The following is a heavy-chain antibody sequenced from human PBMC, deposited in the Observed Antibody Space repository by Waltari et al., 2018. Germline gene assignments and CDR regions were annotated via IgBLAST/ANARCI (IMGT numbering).Heavy chain of an antibody. CDR2: IYHSGST. CDR3: ARTTAVTLSPFDY. CDR1: GYSISSGYY. D-gene: IGHD6-19*01. J-gene: IGHJ4*02. Sequence: QVQLQESGPGLVKPSETLSLTCAVSGYSISSGYYWGWFRQPPGKGLEWIGSIYHSGSTYYNPSLKSRVTISVDTSKNQFSLKLSSVTAADTAVYYCARTTAVTLSPFDYWGQGTLVTVSS. V-gene: IGHV4-38-2*01.